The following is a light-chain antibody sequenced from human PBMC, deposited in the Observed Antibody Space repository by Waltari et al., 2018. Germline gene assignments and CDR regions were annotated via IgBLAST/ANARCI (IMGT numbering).Light chain of an antibody. J-gene: IGKJ1*01. CDR2: WAS. Sequence: DIVMTQSPDSLAVPPGERATITCQSSETILFNSNNKNYLAWYQPKAGQPPKLLVYWASTRESGVPDRFSGSGSGTDFTLTISSLQAEDVAVYYCQQYYTVSRTFGQGTRVEIK. V-gene: IGKV4-1*01. CDR1: ETILFNSNNKNY. CDR3: QQYYTVSRT.